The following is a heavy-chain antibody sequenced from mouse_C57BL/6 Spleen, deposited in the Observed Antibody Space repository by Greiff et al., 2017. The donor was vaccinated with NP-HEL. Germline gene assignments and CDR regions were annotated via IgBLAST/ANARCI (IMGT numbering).Heavy chain of an antibody. J-gene: IGHJ2*01. Sequence: EVKLQESGPGLVKPSQSLSLTCSVTGYSITSGYYWNWIRQFPGNKLEWMGYISYDGSNNYNPSLKNRISITRDTSKNQFFLKLNSVTTEDTATYYCAREVFNYYGSSYDYFDYWGQGTTLTVAS. CDR1: GYSITSGYY. V-gene: IGHV3-6*01. CDR3: AREVFNYYGSSYDYFDY. D-gene: IGHD1-1*01. CDR2: ISYDGSN.